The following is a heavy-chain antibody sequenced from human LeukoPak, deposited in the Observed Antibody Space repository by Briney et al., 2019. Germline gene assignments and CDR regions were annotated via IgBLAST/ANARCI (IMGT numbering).Heavy chain of an antibody. Sequence: SETLSLTCTVSGDSISSYYWSWIRQPPGKGLKWIGYIYDSGKTNYNASLISRVTISVDTSKNQFSLKLTSVTPADTAVYYCARGGGTLDYWGQGTLVTVSS. CDR3: ARGGGTLDY. CDR1: GDSISSYY. V-gene: IGHV4-59*01. D-gene: IGHD3-16*01. J-gene: IGHJ4*02. CDR2: IYDSGKT.